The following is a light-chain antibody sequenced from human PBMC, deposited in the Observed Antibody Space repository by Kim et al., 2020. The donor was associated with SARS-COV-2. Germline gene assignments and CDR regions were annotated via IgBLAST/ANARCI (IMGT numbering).Light chain of an antibody. J-gene: IGKJ1*01. CDR1: QGISSY. CDR3: QQLHSYPWT. V-gene: IGKV1-9*01. CDR2: AAS. Sequence: DIQLTQSPSFLPASVGDRVTITCRASQGISSYLAWYQVRPGKVPKLLIYAASTLQSGVPSRFSGRGSRTEFTLTISSLQAEDFATYFCQQLHSYPWTFGQGTKVEI.